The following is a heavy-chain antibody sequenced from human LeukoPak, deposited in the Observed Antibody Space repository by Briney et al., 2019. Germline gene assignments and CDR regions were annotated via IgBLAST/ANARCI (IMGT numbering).Heavy chain of an antibody. D-gene: IGHD6-6*01. CDR1: GYTFTGYY. Sequence: GASVKVSFKASGYTFTGYYMHWVRQAPGQGLEWMGWINPNSGGTNYAQKFQGRVTMTRDTSISTAYMELSRLRSDDTAVYYCARHLRRAARPLYYFDYWGQGTLVTVSS. CDR2: INPNSGGT. V-gene: IGHV1-2*02. CDR3: ARHLRRAARPLYYFDY. J-gene: IGHJ4*02.